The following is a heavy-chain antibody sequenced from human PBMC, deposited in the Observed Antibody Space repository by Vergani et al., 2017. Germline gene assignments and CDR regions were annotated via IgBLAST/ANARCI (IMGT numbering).Heavy chain of an antibody. V-gene: IGHV1-69*09. CDR1: GYTFTGYY. CDR3: ARARGCRRTSCYNYYYYGMDV. D-gene: IGHD2-2*02. J-gene: IGHJ6*02. CDR2: IIPILGIA. Sequence: QVQLVQSEAEVMKPGASVKVSCKASGYTFTGYYMHWVRQAPGQGLEWMGWIIPILGIANYAQKFQGRVTITADKSTSTAYMELSSLRSEDTAVYYCARARGCRRTSCYNYYYYGMDVWGQGTTVTVSS.